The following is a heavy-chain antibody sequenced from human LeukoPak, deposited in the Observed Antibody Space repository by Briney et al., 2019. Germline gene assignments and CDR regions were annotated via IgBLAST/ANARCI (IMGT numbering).Heavy chain of an antibody. J-gene: IGHJ6*01. V-gene: IGHV3-74*01. CDR3: SSYLTSIPSVMVV. Sequence: GGSLRLSCAASGFTFSRYWMHWLRQAPGKGLVWVSRISTVGCSTIYADSVKGRFTISRDNCKNTLYLQMYSLGAADTAVYYISSYLTSIPSVMVVWREASKVAVCS. CDR1: GFTFSRYW. D-gene: IGHD2/OR15-2a*01. CDR2: ISTVGCST.